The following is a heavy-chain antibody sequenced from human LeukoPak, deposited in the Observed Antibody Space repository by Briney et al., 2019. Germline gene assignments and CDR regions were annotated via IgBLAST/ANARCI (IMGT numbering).Heavy chain of an antibody. Sequence: ASVKVSCKASGYTFTSYDINWVRQATGQGLEWMRWMNPNSGNTGYAQKFQGRVTMTRNTSISTAYMELSSLRSEDTAVYYCARVLYGGRKTMVRGVSLLGYWGQGTLVTVSS. D-gene: IGHD3-10*01. CDR2: MNPNSGNT. CDR3: ARVLYGGRKTMVRGVSLLGY. V-gene: IGHV1-8*01. J-gene: IGHJ4*02. CDR1: GYTFTSYD.